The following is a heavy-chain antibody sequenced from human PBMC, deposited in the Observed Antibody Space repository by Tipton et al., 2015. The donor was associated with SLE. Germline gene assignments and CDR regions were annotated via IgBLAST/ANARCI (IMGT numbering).Heavy chain of an antibody. D-gene: IGHD3-9*01. CDR1: GFTLSGYW. J-gene: IGHJ4*02. CDR3: ARDSDDILTGYYHFDY. V-gene: IGHV3-69-1*01. Sequence: AVSGFTLSGYWIHWVRQAPGKGLEWVSSISSSSYIYYADSVKGRFTISRDNAKNSLYLQMNSLRAEDTAVYYCARDSDDILTGYYHFDYWGLGTLVTVSS. CDR2: ISSSSYI.